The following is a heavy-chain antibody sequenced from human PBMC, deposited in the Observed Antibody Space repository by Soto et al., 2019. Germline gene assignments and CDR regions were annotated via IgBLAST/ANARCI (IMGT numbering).Heavy chain of an antibody. D-gene: IGHD1-26*01. CDR1: GYTFTSYY. V-gene: IGHV1-46*01. CDR2: TSPSGDST. CDR3: ARDWELGF. Sequence: ASVKVSCKASGYTFTSYYVHWVRQVPGQGLEWMGMTSPSGDSTGYAQKFRGRVTVTRDTSTSTVYMELSSLKSEDTAVYYCARDWELGFWGKGTLVTVSS. J-gene: IGHJ4*02.